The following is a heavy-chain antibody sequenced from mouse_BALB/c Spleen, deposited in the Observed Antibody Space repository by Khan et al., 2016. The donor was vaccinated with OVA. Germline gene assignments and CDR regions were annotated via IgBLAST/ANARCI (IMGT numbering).Heavy chain of an antibody. D-gene: IGHD1-1*01. J-gene: IGHJ4*01. CDR2: ISTSGRYT. CDR1: GFTFSSYG. Sequence: EVELVESGGDLVKPGGSLKLSCAASGFTFSSYGMSWVRQTPDKRLEWVAIISTSGRYTYYPDSVKGRFTISRDNAKNTLYLQMSSLKSEDTAMYYCGICLYGSSYDYYAMDYWGQGTSVTVSS. V-gene: IGHV5-6*01. CDR3: GICLYGSSYDYYAMDY.